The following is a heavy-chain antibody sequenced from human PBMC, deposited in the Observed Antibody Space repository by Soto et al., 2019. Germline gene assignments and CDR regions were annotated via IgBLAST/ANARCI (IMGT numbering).Heavy chain of an antibody. D-gene: IGHD3-3*01. CDR1: GFTFSSYS. Sequence: EVQLVESGGGLVKPGGSLRLSCAASGFTFSSYSMNWVRQAPGTGLEWVSSISSSSSYIYYADSVKGRFTISRDNAKNSLYLQMNSLRAEDTAVYYCARDLSGFWSGYFAFDYWGQGTLVTVSS. V-gene: IGHV3-21*01. CDR2: ISSSSSYI. J-gene: IGHJ4*02. CDR3: ARDLSGFWSGYFAFDY.